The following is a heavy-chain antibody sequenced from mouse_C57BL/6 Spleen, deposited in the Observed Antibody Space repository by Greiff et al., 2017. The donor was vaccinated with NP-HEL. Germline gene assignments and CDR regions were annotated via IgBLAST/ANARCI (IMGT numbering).Heavy chain of an antibody. CDR1: GYTFTSYW. V-gene: IGHV1-52*01. Sequence: QVQLQQPGAELVRPGSSVKLSCKASGYTFTSYWMHWVKQRPIQGLEWIGNIDPSDSETHYNQKFKDKATLTVDKSSSTAYMQLSSLTSEDSAVYYCARGKGYDYWFAYWGQGTLVTVSA. CDR2: IDPSDSET. CDR3: ARGKGYDYWFAY. J-gene: IGHJ3*01. D-gene: IGHD2-4*01.